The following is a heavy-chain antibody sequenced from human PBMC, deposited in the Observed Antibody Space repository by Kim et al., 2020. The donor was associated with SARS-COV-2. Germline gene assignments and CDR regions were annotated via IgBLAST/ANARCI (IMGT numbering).Heavy chain of an antibody. CDR3: ARYEGSMCRDCYFDL. CDR1: GFTFNIYR. CDR2: INDCEGGT. J-gene: IGHJ2*01. V-gene: IGHV3-74*01. D-gene: IGHD3-10*01. Sequence: GGSLRLSCAASGFTFNIYRMHWVRQAPGKGLVWVSRINDCEGGTGYADSVRGRFTVSRDNAKNTLYLQMNSLTLEDTGVYYCARYEGSMCRDCYFDLWGRGTLVTVSS.